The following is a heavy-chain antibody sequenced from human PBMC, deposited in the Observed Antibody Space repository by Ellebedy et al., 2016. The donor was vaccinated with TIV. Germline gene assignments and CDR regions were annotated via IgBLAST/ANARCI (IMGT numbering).Heavy chain of an antibody. CDR3: ARDVATIPLMVSGYGMDV. CDR1: GFTVSSNY. D-gene: IGHD2-8*01. Sequence: PGGSLRLSCAASGFTVSSNYMSWVRQAPGKGLEWVSIIYSGGSTYYADSVKGRFTISRDNSKNTLYLQMNSLRAEYTAVYYCARDVATIPLMVSGYGMDVWGRGTTVTVSS. J-gene: IGHJ6*02. V-gene: IGHV3-66*01. CDR2: IYSGGST.